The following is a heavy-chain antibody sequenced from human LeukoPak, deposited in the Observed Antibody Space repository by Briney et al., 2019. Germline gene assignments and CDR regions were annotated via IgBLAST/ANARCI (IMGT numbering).Heavy chain of an antibody. V-gene: IGHV3-74*03. Sequence: AGGSLRLSCVAPGLTFSDHSMHWVRPAPGKGLLWVSRLDSHVGSAAYADSVKGRFTISRDNATNTRYLQMNSLRVEDTAVYYSARAYDCGNWFVPWGQGTVVSVSS. CDR1: GLTFSDHS. D-gene: IGHD2-21*01. J-gene: IGHJ5*02. CDR3: ARAYDCGNWFVP. CDR2: LDSHVGSA.